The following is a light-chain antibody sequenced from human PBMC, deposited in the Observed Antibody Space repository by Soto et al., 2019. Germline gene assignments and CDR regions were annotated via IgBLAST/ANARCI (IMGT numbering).Light chain of an antibody. CDR2: TAS. CDR3: QQANSFPLT. Sequence: DIQMTQSPSSVSASVGDRVTITCRASQGISSLLAWYQQKPGKAPNLLIHTASNLQSGVPSRFSGSGSGTDFTLTISSLPPEDFATYYCQQANSFPLTFGGGTKVEIK. V-gene: IGKV1-12*01. J-gene: IGKJ4*01. CDR1: QGISSL.